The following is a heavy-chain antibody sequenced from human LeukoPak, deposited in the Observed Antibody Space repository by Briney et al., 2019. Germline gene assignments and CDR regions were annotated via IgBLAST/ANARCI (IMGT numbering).Heavy chain of an antibody. CDR1: GFTFTSYA. D-gene: IGHD6-19*01. CDR3: AREGERQWLVKGYFDY. CDR2: ISGSGGST. J-gene: IGHJ4*02. Sequence: GGSLRLSXAASGFTFTSYAMSWVRQAPGKGLEWVSAISGSGGSTYSADSVKGRFTISRDNAKNSLYLQMNSLRAEDTAVYYCAREGERQWLVKGYFDYWGQGTLVTVSS. V-gene: IGHV3-23*01.